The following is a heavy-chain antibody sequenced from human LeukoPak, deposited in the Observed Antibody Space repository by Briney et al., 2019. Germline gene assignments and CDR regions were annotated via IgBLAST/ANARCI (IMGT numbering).Heavy chain of an antibody. V-gene: IGHV4-39*01. CDR3: AIHNWNYPPYYYYMDV. CDR2: IYYSGST. CDR1: GGSISSSSYY. Sequence: SETLYLTCTVSGGSISSSSYYWGWIRQPPGKWLEWIESIYYSGSTYYNPSLKSRVTISVDTSKNQFSLKLSSVTAADTAVYYCAIHNWNYPPYYYYMDVWGKGTTVTVSS. D-gene: IGHD1-7*01. J-gene: IGHJ6*03.